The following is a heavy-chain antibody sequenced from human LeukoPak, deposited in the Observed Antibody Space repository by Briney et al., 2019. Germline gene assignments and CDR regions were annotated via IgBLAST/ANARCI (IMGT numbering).Heavy chain of an antibody. Sequence: GAAVKVSCKGSGYTFTGYYLDGVGQAPGQGREGVGGINPNSGGTNYAQKFQGWVTMTRDTSINTAYMELSRLRSDDTAVYYCARDFPIWFGELHTGFDPWGQGTLVTVSS. CDR1: GYTFTGYY. CDR2: INPNSGGT. CDR3: ARDFPIWFGELHTGFDP. D-gene: IGHD3-10*01. J-gene: IGHJ5*02. V-gene: IGHV1-2*04.